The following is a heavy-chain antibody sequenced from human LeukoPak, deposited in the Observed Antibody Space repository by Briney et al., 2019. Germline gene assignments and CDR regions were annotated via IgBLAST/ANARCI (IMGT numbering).Heavy chain of an antibody. J-gene: IGHJ4*02. D-gene: IGHD3-22*01. V-gene: IGHV3-23*01. CDR2: VSGSGSTT. CDR3: AKDLRGSSGYFGTFDF. CDR1: GFTFSSYA. Sequence: GGSLRLSCAASGFTFSSYAMSWVRQAPGKGLECVSTVSGSGSTTYYASSVKGRFTTSRDNSKITLYLQMNSLRAEDTAVYYCAKDLRGSSGYFGTFDFWGQGTLVTVSS.